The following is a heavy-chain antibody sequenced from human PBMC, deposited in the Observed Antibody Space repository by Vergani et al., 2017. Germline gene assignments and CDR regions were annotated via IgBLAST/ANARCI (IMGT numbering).Heavy chain of an antibody. D-gene: IGHD3-9*01. CDR2: IYSGGST. J-gene: IGHJ4*02. V-gene: IGHV3-66*02. Sequence: VQLVESGGGVVQPGRSLRLSCAASGFTVSSNYMSWVRQAPGKGLEWVSVIYSGGSTYYADSVKGRFTISRDNSKNTLYLQMNSLRAEDTAVYYCARTYDILTVGWGQGTLVTVSS. CDR3: ARTYDILTVG. CDR1: GFTVSSNY.